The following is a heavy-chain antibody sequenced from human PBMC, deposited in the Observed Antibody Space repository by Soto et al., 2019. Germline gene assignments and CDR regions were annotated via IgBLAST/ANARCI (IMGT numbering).Heavy chain of an antibody. J-gene: IGHJ4*02. CDR3: ASNVGIWGSYRYLPGY. V-gene: IGHV1-69*02. D-gene: IGHD3-16*02. Sequence: ASVKVSCKASGGTFSSYTISWVRQAPGQGLEWMGRIIPILGIANYAQKFQGRVTITADKSTSTAYMELSSLRSEETAVYYCASNVGIWGSYRYLPGYWGQGTLVTVSS. CDR1: GGTFSSYT. CDR2: IIPILGIA.